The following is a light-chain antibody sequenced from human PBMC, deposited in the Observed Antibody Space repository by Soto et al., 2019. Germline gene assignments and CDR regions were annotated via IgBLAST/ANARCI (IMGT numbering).Light chain of an antibody. CDR3: QQYGSSGT. J-gene: IGKJ1*01. CDR2: GAS. V-gene: IGKV3-20*01. CDR1: QTVRNNY. Sequence: EIVLTQSPGTLSLSPGERATVSCRASQTVRNNYLAWYQQKPGQAPRLLIYGASNRATGIPDRFSGSGSGTDFTLTISRLEPEDFAVYYCQQYGSSGTFGQGTKVDIK.